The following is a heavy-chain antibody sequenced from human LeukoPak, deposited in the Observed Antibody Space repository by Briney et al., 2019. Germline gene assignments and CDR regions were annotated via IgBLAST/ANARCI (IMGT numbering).Heavy chain of an antibody. Sequence: PSETPSLTCTVSGGSISSYYWSWIRQPPGKGLEWIGYIYYSGSPNYTPSLKSRVTISLDTSKNQFSLKLSSVTAADTAVYYCARGEMARRSWFDPWGQGTLVTVSS. CDR1: GGSISSYY. CDR2: IYYSGSP. CDR3: ARGEMARRSWFDP. V-gene: IGHV4-59*01. J-gene: IGHJ5*02. D-gene: IGHD5-24*01.